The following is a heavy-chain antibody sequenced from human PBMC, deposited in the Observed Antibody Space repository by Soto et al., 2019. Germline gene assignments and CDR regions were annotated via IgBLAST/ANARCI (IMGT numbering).Heavy chain of an antibody. J-gene: IGHJ5*02. V-gene: IGHV1-18*01. Sequence: ASVKVSCKASGYTFTSYGISWVRQAPGQGLEWMGWISAYNGNANYAQKLQGRVTMTTDTSTSTAYMELRSLRSDDTAVYYCARDWSSSWATVYWVDPWGQGTLVTISS. CDR1: GYTFTSYG. CDR2: ISAYNGNA. D-gene: IGHD6-13*01. CDR3: ARDWSSSWATVYWVDP.